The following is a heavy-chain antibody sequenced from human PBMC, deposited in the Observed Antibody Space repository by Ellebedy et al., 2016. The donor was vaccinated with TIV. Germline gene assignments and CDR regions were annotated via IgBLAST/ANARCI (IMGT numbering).Heavy chain of an antibody. J-gene: IGHJ4*02. CDR1: GFTFSSYA. CDR2: ISYDGSNK. D-gene: IGHD6-19*01. CDR3: ARGRACSGWYLLLGGY. V-gene: IGHV3-30-3*01. Sequence: GGSLRLSXAASGFTFSSYAMHWVRQAPGKGLEWVAVISYDGSNKYYADSVKGRFTISRDNSKNTLYLQMNSLRAEDTAVYYCARGRACSGWYLLLGGYWGQGTLVTVSS.